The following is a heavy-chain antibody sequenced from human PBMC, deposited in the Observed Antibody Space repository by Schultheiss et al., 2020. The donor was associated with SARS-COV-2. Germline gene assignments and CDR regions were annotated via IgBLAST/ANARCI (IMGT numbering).Heavy chain of an antibody. Sequence: SETLSLTCTVSGGSISSSSYYWGWIRQHPGKGLEWIGYIYYSGSTYYNPSLKSRVTISVDTSKNQFSLKLSSVTAADTAVYYCARVNAPYGDYVGIDYWGQGTLVTVSS. D-gene: IGHD4-17*01. CDR2: IYYSGST. V-gene: IGHV4-39*07. J-gene: IGHJ4*02. CDR3: ARVNAPYGDYVGIDY. CDR1: GGSISSSSYY.